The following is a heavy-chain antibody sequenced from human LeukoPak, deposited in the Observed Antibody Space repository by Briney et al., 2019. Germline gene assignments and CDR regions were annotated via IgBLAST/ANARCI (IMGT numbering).Heavy chain of an antibody. CDR2: ISSSGGNT. D-gene: IGHD3-3*01. J-gene: IGHJ3*02. V-gene: IGHV3-23*01. CDR1: GFTFTNYA. Sequence: PGGSLRLPCAASGFTFTNYAMNWVRQAPGKGLEWVSAISSSGGNTYFADSVKGRLTISRDNSKNTLYLQMNSLRAEDTALYYCAKAIYGEVTAFDTWGQGTMVTVSS. CDR3: AKAIYGEVTAFDT.